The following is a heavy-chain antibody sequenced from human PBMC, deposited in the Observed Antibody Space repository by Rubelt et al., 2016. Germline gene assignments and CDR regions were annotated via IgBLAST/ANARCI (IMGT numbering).Heavy chain of an antibody. D-gene: IGHD3-22*01. CDR1: GFTFSSYA. V-gene: IGHV3-33*08. J-gene: IGHJ3*02. Sequence: VEARGGVVQPGRSLRLSCAASGFTFSSYAMHWVRQAPGKGLEWVAVIWYDGSNKYYADSVKGRFTISRDNSKNTLYLQMNSLRAEDTAVYYCARGHYDSSGHDAFDIWGQGTMVTVSS. CDR2: IWYDGSNK. CDR3: ARGHYDSSGHDAFDI.